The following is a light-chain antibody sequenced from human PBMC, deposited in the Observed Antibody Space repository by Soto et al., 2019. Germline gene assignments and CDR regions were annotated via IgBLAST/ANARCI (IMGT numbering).Light chain of an antibody. CDR2: DVS. CDR1: QTISSW. J-gene: IGKJ1*01. V-gene: IGKV1-5*01. CDR3: QQYNTFWT. Sequence: DSPMSQSPSTVSASVGDRVTITCRASQTISSWLAWYQQKPGKAPKLLIYDVSTLGSGVPSRFSGSGSGTDFTLTISSLQADDFATYYCQQYNTFWTFGQGTKVDIK.